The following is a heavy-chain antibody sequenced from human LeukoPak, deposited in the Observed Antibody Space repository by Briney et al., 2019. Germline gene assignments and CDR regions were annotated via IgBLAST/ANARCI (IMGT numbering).Heavy chain of an antibody. V-gene: IGHV1-2*02. CDR2: IYPNSGVT. J-gene: IGHJ3*02. CDR3: VRDVRAGRNDAFDI. CDR1: GYSFTDYY. Sequence: GASVKVSCKASGYSFTDYYIHWVRQAPGQGLEWMGWIYPNSGVTNYPQSFQGRVTVTRDTSISTAYMDLSSLTSDDTAVYFCVRDVRAGRNDAFDIWGQGTMVTVSS.